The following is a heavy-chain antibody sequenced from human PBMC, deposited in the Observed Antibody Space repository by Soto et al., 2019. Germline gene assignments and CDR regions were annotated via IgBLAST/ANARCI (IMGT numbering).Heavy chain of an antibody. D-gene: IGHD3-10*01. J-gene: IGHJ3*02. CDR3: ARASPALLWFGELFGDAFDI. V-gene: IGHV4-31*03. CDR1: GGSISSGGYY. Sequence: SETLSLTCTVSGGSISSGGYYWSWIRQHPGKGLEWIGYIYYSGSTYYNPSLKSRVTISVDTSKNQFSLKLSSVTAADTAVYYCARASPALLWFGELFGDAFDIWGQGTMVTVSS. CDR2: IYYSGST.